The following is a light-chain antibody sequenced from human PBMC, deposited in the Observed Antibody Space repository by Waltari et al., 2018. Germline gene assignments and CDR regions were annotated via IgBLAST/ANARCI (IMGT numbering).Light chain of an antibody. CDR2: DDS. CDR3: QVWDSYSDQSVV. Sequence: SYVLTQPPSVSVAPGRTARITCGGNNIGSKSVHWYQQKPGQAPVVVVHDDSERPSGIPERFSGSNSGNTATLTISRVEDGDEADYYCQVWDSYSDQSVVFGGGTKLTVL. J-gene: IGLJ2*01. V-gene: IGLV3-21*03. CDR1: NIGSKS.